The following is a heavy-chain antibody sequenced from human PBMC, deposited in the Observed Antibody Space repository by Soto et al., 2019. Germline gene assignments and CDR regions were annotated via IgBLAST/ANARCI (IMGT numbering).Heavy chain of an antibody. D-gene: IGHD5-12*01. J-gene: IGHJ4*02. V-gene: IGHV4-39*01. CDR2: IYYSGST. CDR1: GGSIISSSYY. Sequence: SETLSLTCTVSGGSIISSSYYWGWIRQPPGKGLEWIGSIYYSGSTYYNPSLKSRVTISVDTSKNQFSLKLSSVTAADTAVYYCASFPGFVRVAPVDYWGQGTLVTVSS. CDR3: ASFPGFVRVAPVDY.